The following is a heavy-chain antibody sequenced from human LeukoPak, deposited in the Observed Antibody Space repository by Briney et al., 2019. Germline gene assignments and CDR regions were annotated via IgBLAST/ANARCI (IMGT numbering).Heavy chain of an antibody. V-gene: IGHV1-24*01. D-gene: IGHD3-10*01. CDR2: FDPEDGET. J-gene: IGHJ5*02. CDR1: GYTLTELS. Sequence: ASVKVPCKVSGYTLTELSMHWVRQAPGKGLEWMGGFDPEDGETIYAQKFQGRVTMTEDTSTDTAYMELSSLRSEDTAVYYCATRGGSGRFSENWFVPRGQGTLVTVSS. CDR3: ATRGGSGRFSENWFVP.